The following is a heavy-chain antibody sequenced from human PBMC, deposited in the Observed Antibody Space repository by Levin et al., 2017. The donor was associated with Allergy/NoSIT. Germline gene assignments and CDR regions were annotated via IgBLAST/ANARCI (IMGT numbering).Heavy chain of an antibody. Sequence: GESLKISCAASGFTFSSYAMSWVRQAPGKGLEWASVISGSGGSTYYADSVKGRFTISRDNSKNTLYLQMNSLRAEDTAVYFCATSVAGTPFDYFDFWGQGTLVTVSS. J-gene: IGHJ4*02. D-gene: IGHD6-19*01. CDR1: GFTFSSYA. CDR3: ATSVAGTPFDYFDF. V-gene: IGHV3-23*01. CDR2: ISGSGGST.